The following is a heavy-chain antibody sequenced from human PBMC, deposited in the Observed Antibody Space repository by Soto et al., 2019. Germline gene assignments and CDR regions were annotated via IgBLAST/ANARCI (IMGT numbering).Heavy chain of an antibody. CDR2: IKSKTDGETT. CDR3: ATGSRCSGITCKQAIDY. V-gene: IGHV3-15*01. J-gene: IGHJ4*02. D-gene: IGHD2-15*01. CDR1: GFTFSNAW. Sequence: EVQLVESGGDFVKPGGSLRLSCAASGFTFSNAWMYWVRQAPGKGLEWVGRIKSKTDGETTDFAAPVKVRFTISRDDSKNTLFLQMNSLKTEDTAVYYCATGSRCSGITCKQAIDYWGQGTLVTVSS.